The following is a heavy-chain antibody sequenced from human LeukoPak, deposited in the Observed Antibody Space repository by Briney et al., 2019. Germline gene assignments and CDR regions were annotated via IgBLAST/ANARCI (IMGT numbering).Heavy chain of an antibody. J-gene: IGHJ5*02. V-gene: IGHV4-39*01. CDR1: GGSIRTSDYY. CDR2: IHYSGST. CDR3: ARASGVLPSSEWANWFDT. D-gene: IGHD2-8*02. Sequence: KPSETLSLTCTVSGGSIRTSDYYWAWIRQPPGRGLEWIGTIHYSGSTFYKPPLKSRLTVSADTSRNQFYMKLSSVTAADTAVYYCARASGVLPSSEWANWFDTWGQGSLVTVSS.